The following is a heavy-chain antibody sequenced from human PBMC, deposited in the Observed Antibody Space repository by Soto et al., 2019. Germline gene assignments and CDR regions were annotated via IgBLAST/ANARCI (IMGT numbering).Heavy chain of an antibody. CDR2: IWYDGSNK. CDR1: GFTFSSYG. J-gene: IGHJ3*02. Sequence: GGSLRLSCAASGFTFSSYGMHWVRQAPGKGLEWVAVIWYDGSNKYYADSVKGRFTISRDNSKNTLYLQMNSLRAEDTAVYYCARGSSYPRGSGSYYLVGDDAFDIWGQGTMVTVSS. CDR3: ARGSSYPRGSGSYYLVGDDAFDI. D-gene: IGHD3-10*01. V-gene: IGHV3-33*01.